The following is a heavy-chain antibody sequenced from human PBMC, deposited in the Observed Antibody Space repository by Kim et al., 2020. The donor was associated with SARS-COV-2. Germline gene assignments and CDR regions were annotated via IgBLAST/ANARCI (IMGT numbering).Heavy chain of an antibody. J-gene: IGHJ6*02. Sequence: SETLSLTCTVSGGSISSYYWSWIRQPPGKGLEWIGYIYYSGSTNYYPSLKSRVTISVDTSKNQFSLKLSSVTAADTAVYYCARRGVATIRGASLGVGDGMDVWGQGTPVTVSS. CDR2: IYYSGST. D-gene: IGHD5-12*01. V-gene: IGHV4-59*01. CDR1: GGSISSYY. CDR3: ARRGVATIRGASLGVGDGMDV.